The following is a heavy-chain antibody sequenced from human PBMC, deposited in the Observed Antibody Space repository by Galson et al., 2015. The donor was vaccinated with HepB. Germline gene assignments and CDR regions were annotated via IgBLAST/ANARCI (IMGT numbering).Heavy chain of an antibody. Sequence: SLRLSCAASGFTFSSYAMSWVRQAPGKGLEWVSAISGSGGNTYYADYVKGRFTISRDNSKNTVYLQMNSPRAEDTAVYYCAKEDNIVVVGAFHIWGQGARVTVSS. CDR1: GFTFSSYA. J-gene: IGHJ3*02. V-gene: IGHV3-23*01. D-gene: IGHD2-2*01. CDR2: ISGSGGNT. CDR3: AKEDNIVVVGAFHI.